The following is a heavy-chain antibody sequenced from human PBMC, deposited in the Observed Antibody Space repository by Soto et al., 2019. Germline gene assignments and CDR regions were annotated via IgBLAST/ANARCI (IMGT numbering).Heavy chain of an antibody. CDR2: ISSSGSTI. Sequence: PGGSLRLSCAASGFTFSSYEMNWVRQAPGKGLEWVSYISSSGSTIYYADSVKGRFTISRDNAKNSLYLQMNSLRAEDTAVYYCARGPYNWNDGEDYWGQGTLVTVSS. D-gene: IGHD1-1*01. CDR1: GFTFSSYE. V-gene: IGHV3-48*03. J-gene: IGHJ4*02. CDR3: ARGPYNWNDGEDY.